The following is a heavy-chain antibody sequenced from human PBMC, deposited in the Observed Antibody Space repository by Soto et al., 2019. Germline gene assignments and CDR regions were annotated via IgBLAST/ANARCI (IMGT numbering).Heavy chain of an antibody. J-gene: IGHJ4*02. V-gene: IGHV1-2*04. CDR3: ARGCSSTSCYLVYFDY. Sequence: ASVKVSCKASGYTFTGYYMHWVRQAPGQGPEGMGWINPNSGGTNYAQKFQGWVTMTRDTSISTAYMEPSRLRSDDTAVYYCARGCSSTSCYLVYFDYWGQGTLVTVSS. CDR2: INPNSGGT. D-gene: IGHD2-2*01. CDR1: GYTFTGYY.